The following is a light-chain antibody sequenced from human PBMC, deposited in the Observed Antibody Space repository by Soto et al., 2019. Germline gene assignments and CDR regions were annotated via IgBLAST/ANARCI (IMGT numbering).Light chain of an antibody. J-gene: IGKJ4*01. CDR3: QLYNSYSLT. CDR1: QRISSW. V-gene: IGKV1-5*03. CDR2: KGS. Sequence: DIQMTQSPSTLSASVGDRVTITCRASQRISSWLAWYRQKPGKDPKILIYKGSSLESGDPSRFSGSESGKVFNLTISSLQPDDFETYYCQLYNSYSLTFGGGTKVEIK.